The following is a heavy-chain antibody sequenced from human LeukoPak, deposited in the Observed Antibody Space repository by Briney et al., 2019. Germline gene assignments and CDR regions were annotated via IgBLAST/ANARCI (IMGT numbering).Heavy chain of an antibody. V-gene: IGHV4-59*01. J-gene: IGHJ4*02. CDR3: ATGYGDFRVEGRYFYS. D-gene: IGHD4-17*01. Sequence: SETLSLTCTVSGGSISSYYWSWIRQPPGKGLEWIGYIYYSESTNYNPSLRSRVTISIDTSKKHFFLKLKSVTAADTAVYYCATGYGDFRVEGRYFYSWGQGTLVTVSS. CDR2: IYYSEST. CDR1: GGSISSYY.